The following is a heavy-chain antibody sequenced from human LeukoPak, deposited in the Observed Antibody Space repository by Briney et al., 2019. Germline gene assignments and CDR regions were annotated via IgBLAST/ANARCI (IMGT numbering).Heavy chain of an antibody. J-gene: IGHJ4*02. Sequence: PAGSLRLSCAASGLTVSSNYMSWVRQAPGKGLEWVSLIYSGSSTYYADSVKGRFTISRDKSKNTLYLQMSSLRVEDTAVYYCAMGAIVATFDYWGQGTLVTISS. V-gene: IGHV3-66*01. D-gene: IGHD5-12*01. CDR3: AMGAIVATFDY. CDR2: IYSGSST. CDR1: GLTVSSNY.